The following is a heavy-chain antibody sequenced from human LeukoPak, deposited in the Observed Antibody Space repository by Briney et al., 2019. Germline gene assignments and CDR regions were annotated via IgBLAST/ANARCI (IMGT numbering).Heavy chain of an antibody. CDR3: ARDALSFSGSYQTNNWLDP. J-gene: IGHJ5*02. CDR2: IHHSGNT. Sequence: PSETLSLTCTVSGGCISNYFWTWIRQTPGEGLEWIGYIHHSGNTNYNPSLKSRVSMSVDTSKNQFSLKLSSATVADTAVYYCARDALSFSGSYQTNNWLDPWGQGALVTVSS. CDR1: GGCISNYF. V-gene: IGHV4-59*01. D-gene: IGHD1-26*01.